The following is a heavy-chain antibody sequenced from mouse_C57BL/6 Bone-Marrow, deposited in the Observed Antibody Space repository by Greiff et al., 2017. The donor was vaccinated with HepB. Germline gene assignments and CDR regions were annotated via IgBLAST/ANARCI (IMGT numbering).Heavy chain of an antibody. V-gene: IGHV1-72*01. CDR1: GYTFTSYW. D-gene: IGHD1-1*01. Sequence: VQLQQSGAELVKPGASVKLSCKASGYTFTSYWMHWVKQRPGRGLEWIGRIDPNSGGTKYNEKFKSKATLTVDKPSSTAYMQLSSLTSEASAVYYCARRGITTGVEGYWYFDVWGTGTTVTVSS. CDR3: ARRGITTGVEGYWYFDV. CDR2: IDPNSGGT. J-gene: IGHJ1*03.